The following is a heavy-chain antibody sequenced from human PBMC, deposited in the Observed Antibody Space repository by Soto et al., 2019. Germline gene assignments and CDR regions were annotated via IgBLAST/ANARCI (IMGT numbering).Heavy chain of an antibody. CDR1: GGTFSSYA. V-gene: IGHV1-69*13. Sequence: SVKVSCKASGGTFSSYAISWVRQAPGQGLEWMGGIIPIFGTANYAQKFQGRVTITADESTSTAYMELSSLRSEDTAVYYCASRLPGIAVAGTYDYYYGMDVWGQGATVTVSS. CDR3: ASRLPGIAVAGTYDYYYGMDV. CDR2: IIPIFGTA. D-gene: IGHD6-19*01. J-gene: IGHJ6*02.